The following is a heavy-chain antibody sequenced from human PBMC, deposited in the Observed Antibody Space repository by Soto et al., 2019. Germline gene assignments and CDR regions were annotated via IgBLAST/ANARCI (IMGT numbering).Heavy chain of an antibody. CDR2: ISGRGGST. D-gene: IGHD6-13*01. CDR1: GFTFSSYA. V-gene: IGHV3-23*01. Sequence: GGSLRLSCAASGFTFSSYAMSWVRQAPGKGLEWVSAISGRGGSTYYADSVKGRFTISRDNSKNTLYLQMNSLRAEDTAVYYCAKGPRPGIAAAGTLNFDYWGQGTLVTVSS. CDR3: AKGPRPGIAAAGTLNFDY. J-gene: IGHJ4*02.